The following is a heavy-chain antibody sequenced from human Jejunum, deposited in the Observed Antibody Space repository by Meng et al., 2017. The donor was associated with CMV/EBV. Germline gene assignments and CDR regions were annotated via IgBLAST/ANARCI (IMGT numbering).Heavy chain of an antibody. J-gene: IGHJ6*02. CDR1: SSYW. D-gene: IGHD3-22*01. CDR2: ISGATDDT. V-gene: IGHV3-23*01. CDR3: AKEKTLEGSGYDSRVMDV. Sequence: SSYWMSWVRQAPGKGLEWVSAISGATDDTKYTDSVKDRLTISRDRSKNTVYLQMNSLRAEDTAVYYCAKEKTLEGSGYDSRVMDVWGPGTTVTVSS.